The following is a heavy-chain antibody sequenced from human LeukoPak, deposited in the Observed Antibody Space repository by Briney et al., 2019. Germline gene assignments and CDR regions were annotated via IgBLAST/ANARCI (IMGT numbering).Heavy chain of an antibody. CDR3: TRDYLGYCSGSSCYHYYYYYMDV. V-gene: IGHV1-2*02. CDR1: GYTFSGYY. CDR2: INPNSGVT. D-gene: IGHD2-15*01. Sequence: VASVKVSCKASGYTFSGYYMHWVRQAPGQGLEWMGRINPNSGVTNYAQKFQGRVTMTRDTSISTAYMELSRLRSDDTAVYYCTRDYLGYCSGSSCYHYYYYYMDVWGKGTTVTVSS. J-gene: IGHJ6*03.